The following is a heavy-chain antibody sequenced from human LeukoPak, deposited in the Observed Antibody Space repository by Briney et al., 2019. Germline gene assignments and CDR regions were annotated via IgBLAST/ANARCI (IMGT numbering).Heavy chain of an antibody. CDR3: ARLNSGIVVVPHNWFDP. CDR1: GGSISSYY. D-gene: IGHD2-21*01. Sequence: PSETLSLTCTVSGGSISSYYWSWIRQPPGKGLEWIGYIYYSGSTNYNPSLKSRVTISVDTSKNQFSLKLSSVTAADTAVYYCARLNSGIVVVPHNWFDPWGQGTLVTVSS. V-gene: IGHV4-59*08. CDR2: IYYSGST. J-gene: IGHJ5*02.